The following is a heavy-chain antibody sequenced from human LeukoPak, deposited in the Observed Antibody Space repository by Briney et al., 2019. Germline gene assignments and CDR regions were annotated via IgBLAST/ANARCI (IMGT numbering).Heavy chain of an antibody. J-gene: IGHJ4*02. CDR1: GGSISSYY. V-gene: IGHV4-4*07. CDR2: IYTSGST. Sequence: SETLSLTCTVPGGSISSYYWSWIRQPAGKGLEWIGRIYTSGSTNYNPSLKSRVTMSVDTSKNQFSLKLSSVTAADTAVYYCARHDYSNNAFDYWGQGTLVTVSS. CDR3: ARHDYSNNAFDY. D-gene: IGHD4-11*01.